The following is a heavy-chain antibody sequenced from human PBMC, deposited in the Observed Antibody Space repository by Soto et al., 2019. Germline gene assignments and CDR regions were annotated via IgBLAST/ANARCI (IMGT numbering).Heavy chain of an antibody. V-gene: IGHV4-59*01. D-gene: IGHD4-17*01. Sequence: QVQLQESGPGLVKPSETLSLTCTVSGGSIRSYYWSWIRQPPGKGLEWIGYIYYSGSTNYNPSLKSRVTISVDTSRNQFSLQLSSVTAADPAVYYGARWYGGSLDYWGQGSLVTVSS. CDR1: GGSIRSYY. J-gene: IGHJ4*02. CDR2: IYYSGST. CDR3: ARWYGGSLDY.